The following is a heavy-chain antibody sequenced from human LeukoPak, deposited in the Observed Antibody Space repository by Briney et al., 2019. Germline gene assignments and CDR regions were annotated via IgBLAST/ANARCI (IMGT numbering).Heavy chain of an antibody. V-gene: IGHV4-39*01. CDR1: GGSINSSSYY. CDR3: ARQGMDGETDQYYFDY. D-gene: IGHD2-2*03. J-gene: IGHJ4*02. Sequence: PSETLSLTCTVSGGSINSSSYYWGWIRQPPGKGLEWIGSIYYSGSTYYNPSLKSRVTISVDTSKNQFSLKLSSVTAADTAVYYCARQGMDGETDQYYFDYWGQGTLVTVSS. CDR2: IYYSGST.